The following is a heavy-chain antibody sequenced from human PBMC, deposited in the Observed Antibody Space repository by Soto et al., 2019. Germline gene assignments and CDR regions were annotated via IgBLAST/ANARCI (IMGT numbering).Heavy chain of an antibody. D-gene: IGHD5-12*01. J-gene: IGHJ4*02. V-gene: IGHV3-74*01. CDR1: GFTFSNYF. CDR2: INDDGSTT. CDR3: ARDKSGAADY. Sequence: PGGSLRLSCAASGFTFSNYFMHWVRQAPGKGLVWVSRINDDGSTTHYADSVKGRFTVSRDNAKNTVYLLMNNLRSEDTAVYYCARDKSGAADYWGQGTLVTVSS.